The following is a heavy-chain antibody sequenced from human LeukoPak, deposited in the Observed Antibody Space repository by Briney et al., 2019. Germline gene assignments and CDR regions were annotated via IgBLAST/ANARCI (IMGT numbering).Heavy chain of an antibody. CDR3: ATNLATVVTPAYY. CDR1: GYALTELS. D-gene: IGHD4-23*01. Sequence: ASVKVSCKVSGYALTELSMHWVRQTPGKGLEWMGGFDPEDGETIYAQKFQGRVTMTEDTSTDTTYMELSSLRSEDTAVYYCATNLATVVTPAYYWGQGTLVTVSS. CDR2: FDPEDGET. J-gene: IGHJ4*02. V-gene: IGHV1-24*01.